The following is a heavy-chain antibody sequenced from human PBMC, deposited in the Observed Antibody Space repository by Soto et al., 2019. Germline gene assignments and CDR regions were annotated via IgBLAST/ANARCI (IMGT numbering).Heavy chain of an antibody. CDR3: ARASVVVAATPFDY. D-gene: IGHD2-15*01. Sequence: SETLSLTCAVSGGSISSSNWWSWVRQPPGKGLEWIGEIYHSGSTNYNPSLKSRVTISVDKYKNQFSLKLSSVTAADTAVYYCARASVVVAATPFDYWGQGTLVTVSS. CDR1: GGSISSSNW. V-gene: IGHV4-4*02. CDR2: IYHSGST. J-gene: IGHJ4*02.